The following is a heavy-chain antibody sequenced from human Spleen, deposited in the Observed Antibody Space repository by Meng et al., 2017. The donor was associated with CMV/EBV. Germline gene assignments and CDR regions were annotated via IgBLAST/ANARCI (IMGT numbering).Heavy chain of an antibody. CDR2: IKHSRST. J-gene: IGHJ2*01. CDR1: GVSFTDYY. V-gene: IGHV4-34*01. Sequence: LQLPQWGAGFLKPSATLSLTCAVYGVSFTDYYWTCIRHPPGKELQWIGEIKHSRSTNNKASLNSRVTISVDTSKNQFSPRQTSVTAAATAVYYYSRVPTLYWNLHLWGPGTLVTVSS. CDR3: SRVPTLYWNLHL.